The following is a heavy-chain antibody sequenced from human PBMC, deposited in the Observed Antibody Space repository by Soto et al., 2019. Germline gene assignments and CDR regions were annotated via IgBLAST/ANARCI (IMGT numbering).Heavy chain of an antibody. V-gene: IGHV3-30*04. Sequence: QVQLVESGGGVVQPGRSLRLSCAASGFTFRKFAMHWVRQAPGKGLEWLAAITFDGKDKYYADSVKGRFTISRDTSKNTPYLQMNSLRIDDTALYFCTRDLLAGHDVYWGQGTLVTVSS. J-gene: IGHJ4*02. D-gene: IGHD5-12*01. CDR2: ITFDGKDK. CDR3: TRDLLAGHDVY. CDR1: GFTFRKFA.